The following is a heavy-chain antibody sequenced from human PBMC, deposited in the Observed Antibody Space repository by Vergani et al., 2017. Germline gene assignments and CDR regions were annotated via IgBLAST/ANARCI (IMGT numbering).Heavy chain of an antibody. Sequence: EVQLVESGGGLVQPGGSLKLSCAASGFTFSGPAMHWVRQASGKGLEWVGRIRSKAKSYATAYAASVKGRFTISRDDSKNTEYLQMNSLKTEDTAVYYCTRQGIRGIDYWGQGTLVTVSS. J-gene: IGHJ4*02. D-gene: IGHD3-3*02. CDR3: TRQGIRGIDY. V-gene: IGHV3-73*01. CDR2: IRSKAKSYAT. CDR1: GFTFSGPA.